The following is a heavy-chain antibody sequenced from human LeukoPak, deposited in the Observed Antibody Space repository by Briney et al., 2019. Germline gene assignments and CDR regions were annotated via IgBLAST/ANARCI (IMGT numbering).Heavy chain of an antibody. CDR1: GYTFTGYY. CDR3: AGDYGDERGFDY. V-gene: IGHV1-2*02. CDR2: INPNSGGT. J-gene: IGHJ4*02. Sequence: GASVKVSCKASGYTFTGYYMHWVRQAPGQGLEWMGWINPNSGGTNYAQKFQGRVTMTRDTSISPAYMELSRLRSDDTAVYYCAGDYGDERGFDYWGQGTLVTVSS. D-gene: IGHD4-17*01.